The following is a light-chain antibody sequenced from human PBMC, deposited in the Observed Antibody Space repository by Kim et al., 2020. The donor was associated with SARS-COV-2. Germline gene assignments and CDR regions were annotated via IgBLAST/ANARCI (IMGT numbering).Light chain of an antibody. V-gene: IGKV3-20*01. CDR1: HSLSSGY. CDR3: QHYGNSFPWT. CDR2: SAS. Sequence: PGEMDTPSCRASHSLSSGYLAWYQQKPGQSPRLLIHSASIRAAGIPDRFSGRGSGTDFTLTISRLYPEDFAVYYCQHYGNSFPWTFGQGTKVDIK. J-gene: IGKJ1*01.